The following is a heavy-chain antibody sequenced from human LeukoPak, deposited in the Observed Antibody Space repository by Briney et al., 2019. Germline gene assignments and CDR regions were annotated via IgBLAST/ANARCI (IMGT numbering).Heavy chain of an antibody. J-gene: IGHJ5*02. CDR3: ARGYCTSTNCNNWFDP. D-gene: IGHD2-2*01. CDR2: ISGGGDMT. V-gene: IGHV3-23*01. Sequence: GGSLRLSCAASGFTFSSYAMSWVRQGPGEGLEWVSAISGGGDMTHYTDSVKGRFTISRDNSRSVLYLQMNSLRADDAAIYYCARGYCTSTNCNNWFDPWGQGALVTVSS. CDR1: GFTFSSYA.